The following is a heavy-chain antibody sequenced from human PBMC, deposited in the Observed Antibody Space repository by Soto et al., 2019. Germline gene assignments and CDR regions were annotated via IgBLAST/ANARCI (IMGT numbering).Heavy chain of an antibody. CDR1: GFTFSTYA. J-gene: IGHJ5*02. CDR2: ISGGGTST. CDR3: AKDLRGDHHGGGNWFDP. D-gene: IGHD2-15*01. V-gene: IGHV3-23*01. Sequence: EVQLLESGGGLVQPGGSLRLSCAASGFTFSTYAMSWVRQPPGKGLEWISSISGGGTSTYYADSVKGQFSISRDNSKNTLYLQMNSMRAEDAAIYYCAKDLRGDHHGGGNWFDPWGQGTLVTVSS.